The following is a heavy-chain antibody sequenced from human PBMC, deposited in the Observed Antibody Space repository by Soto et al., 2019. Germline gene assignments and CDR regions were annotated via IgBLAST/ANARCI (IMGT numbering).Heavy chain of an antibody. CDR2: INHSGST. D-gene: IGHD1-7*01. Sequence: SETLSLTCAVYGGSFSGYYWSWIRQPPGKGLEWIGEINHSGSTNYNPSLKSRVTISVDTSKNQFSLKLSSVTAADTAVYYCARVKRKLELRSVNYYFDYWGQGTLVTVSS. CDR3: ARVKRKLELRSVNYYFDY. V-gene: IGHV4-34*01. CDR1: GGSFSGYY. J-gene: IGHJ4*02.